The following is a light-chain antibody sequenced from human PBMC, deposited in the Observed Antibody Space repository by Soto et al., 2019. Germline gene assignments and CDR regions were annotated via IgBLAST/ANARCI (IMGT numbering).Light chain of an antibody. J-gene: IGKJ1*01. V-gene: IGKV3-15*01. Sequence: EIVMTQSPGTLSVSPGERATLSCRASQSVGSNLAWYRQKPGQAPSLLIYDTTNRATGIPARFSGSRSGTEFTLTISSLQSEDFAVYYCQQYDNWPPEWTFGQGTKAEIK. CDR1: QSVGSN. CDR3: QQYDNWPPEWT. CDR2: DTT.